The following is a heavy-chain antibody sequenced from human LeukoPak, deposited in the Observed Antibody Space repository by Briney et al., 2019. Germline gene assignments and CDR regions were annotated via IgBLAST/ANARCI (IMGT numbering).Heavy chain of an antibody. V-gene: IGHV3-11*04. CDR3: AKDEVGSSGWCFDY. D-gene: IGHD6-19*01. CDR1: GFTFSDYY. Sequence: GGSLRLSCAASGFTFSDYYMSWIRQAPGKGLEWVSYISSSGSTIYYADSVKGRFTISRDNSKNTLYLQMNSLRAEDTAVYYCAKDEVGSSGWCFDYWGQGTLVTVSS. J-gene: IGHJ4*02. CDR2: ISSSGSTI.